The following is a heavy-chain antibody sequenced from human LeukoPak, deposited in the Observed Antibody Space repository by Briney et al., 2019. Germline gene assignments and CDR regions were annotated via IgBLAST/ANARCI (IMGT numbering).Heavy chain of an antibody. V-gene: IGHV1-3*01. Sequence: ASVKVSCKASGYTFTSYAMHWVRQAPGQRLEWMGWINAGNGNTKYSQKLQGRVTMTTDTSTSTAYMELRSLRSDDTAVYYCARDRKGSYYDSSGYPHFDYWGQGTLVTVSS. CDR2: INAGNGNT. D-gene: IGHD3-22*01. CDR1: GYTFTSYA. CDR3: ARDRKGSYYDSSGYPHFDY. J-gene: IGHJ4*02.